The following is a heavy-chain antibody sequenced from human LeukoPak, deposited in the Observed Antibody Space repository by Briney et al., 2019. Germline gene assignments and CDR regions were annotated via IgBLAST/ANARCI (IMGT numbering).Heavy chain of an antibody. D-gene: IGHD5-18*01. Sequence: SETLSLTCAVYGGSFSGYYWSWIRQPPGKGLEWIGYVYYSASTNYNPSLKSRVTISVDTSNNQFSLKLSSVTAADTAVYYCARGSRGYSYGWGQGTLVTVSS. CDR3: ARGSRGYSYG. CDR1: GGSFSGYY. V-gene: IGHV4-59*01. J-gene: IGHJ4*02. CDR2: VYYSAST.